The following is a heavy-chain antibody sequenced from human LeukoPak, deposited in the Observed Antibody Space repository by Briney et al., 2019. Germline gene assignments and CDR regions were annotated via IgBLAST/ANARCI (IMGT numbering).Heavy chain of an antibody. Sequence: SETLSLTCTVSGGSISSGGYYWSWIRQPPGKGLEWIGYIYHSGSTYYNPSLKSRVTISVDRSKNQFSLKLSSVTAADTAVYYCARGYGTGWNFDYWGQGTLVTVSS. J-gene: IGHJ4*02. V-gene: IGHV4-30-2*01. CDR3: ARGYGTGWNFDY. D-gene: IGHD4-17*01. CDR2: IYHSGST. CDR1: GGSISSGGYY.